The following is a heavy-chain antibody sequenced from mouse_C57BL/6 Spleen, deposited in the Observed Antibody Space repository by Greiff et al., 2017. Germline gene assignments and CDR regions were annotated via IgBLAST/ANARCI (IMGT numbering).Heavy chain of an antibody. CDR1: GFTFTDYY. D-gene: IGHD1-1*01. CDR3: ARYGGAYSSYYYAMDY. V-gene: IGHV7-3*01. CDR2: IRNKANGYTT. J-gene: IGHJ4*01. Sequence: EVHLVESGGGLVQPGGSLSLSCAASGFTFTDYYMSWVRQPPGKALEWLGFIRNKANGYTTEYSASVKGRFTISRDNSQSILYLQMNALRAEDSATYYCARYGGAYSSYYYAMDYWGQGTSVTVSS.